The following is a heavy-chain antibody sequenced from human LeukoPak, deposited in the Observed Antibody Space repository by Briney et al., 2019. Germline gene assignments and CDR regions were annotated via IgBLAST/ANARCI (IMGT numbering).Heavy chain of an antibody. V-gene: IGHV4-59*08. CDR3: ARQTGYSYGFNY. Sequence: SETLSLTCTVSGGSFSTYYWSWIRQPPGKGLEWIGYIYYSGSTNYNPSLKSRVTISVDTSKNQFSLKLSSVTAADTAVYYCARQTGYSYGFNYWGQGTLVTVSS. J-gene: IGHJ4*02. D-gene: IGHD5-18*01. CDR1: GGSFSTYY. CDR2: IYYSGST.